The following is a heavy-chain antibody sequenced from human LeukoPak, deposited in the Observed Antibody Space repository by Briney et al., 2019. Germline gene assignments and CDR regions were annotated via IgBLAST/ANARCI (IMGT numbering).Heavy chain of an antibody. J-gene: IGHJ6*03. Sequence: SETLSLTCTVSGGSISSGSYYWSWIRQPAGKGLEWIGRIYTSGSTNYNPSLKSRVTISVDTSKNQFSLKLRPVTAAGTAVYYCAREPYYGSGSSILYYYYYMDVWGKGTTVTVSS. V-gene: IGHV4-61*02. D-gene: IGHD3-10*01. CDR1: GGSISSGSYY. CDR2: IYTSGST. CDR3: AREPYYGSGSSILYYYYYMDV.